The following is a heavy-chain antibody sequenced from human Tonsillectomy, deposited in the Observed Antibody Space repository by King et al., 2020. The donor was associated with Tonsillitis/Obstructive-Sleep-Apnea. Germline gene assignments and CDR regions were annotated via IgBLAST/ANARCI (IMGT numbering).Heavy chain of an antibody. J-gene: IGHJ5*01. CDR1: GFTFSSPV. Sequence: VQLVESGGGLVQPGGSLRLSCAASGFTFSSPVMSWVRQAPGQGLEWVSAIGAGGGGPYYADSVKGRFTISRDISKNTLYLQMNSLRVEDTAVYHCAKGGAFESWGQGTLVTVSS. D-gene: IGHD6-25*01. CDR3: AKGGAFES. V-gene: IGHV3-23*04. CDR2: IGAGGGGP.